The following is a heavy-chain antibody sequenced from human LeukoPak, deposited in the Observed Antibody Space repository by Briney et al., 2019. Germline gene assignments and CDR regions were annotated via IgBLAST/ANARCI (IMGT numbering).Heavy chain of an antibody. CDR3: ARADVIKVTTIDY. J-gene: IGHJ4*02. D-gene: IGHD1-1*01. CDR1: GIALSEYT. Sequence: GGSLRLSCAASGIALSEYTMSWVRQAPGKGLEWVSAAGSGRDTFYADSVKGRFTISRDNAKNSLYLQMNSLRAEDTAVYYCARADVIKVTTIDYWGQGTLVTVSS. CDR2: AGSGRDT. V-gene: IGHV3-69-1*01.